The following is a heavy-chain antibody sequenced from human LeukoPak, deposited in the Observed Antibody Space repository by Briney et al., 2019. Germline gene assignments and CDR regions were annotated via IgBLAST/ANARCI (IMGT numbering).Heavy chain of an antibody. Sequence: GGSLRLSCAASGFTFSSYSMNWVRQAPGKGLEWVSSISSSSSYIYYADSVKGRFTISRDNAKNSLYLQMNSLGAEDTAVYYCAGRRIVGATKDAFDIWGQGTMVTVSS. D-gene: IGHD1-26*01. CDR2: ISSSSSYI. CDR1: GFTFSSYS. CDR3: AGRRIVGATKDAFDI. V-gene: IGHV3-21*01. J-gene: IGHJ3*02.